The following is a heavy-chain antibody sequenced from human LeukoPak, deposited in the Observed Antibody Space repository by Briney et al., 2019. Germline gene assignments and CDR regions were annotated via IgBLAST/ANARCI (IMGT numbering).Heavy chain of an antibody. CDR1: GYTFTGYD. V-gene: IGHV1-8*01. J-gene: IGHJ4*02. Sequence: ASVKVSCKTSGYTFTGYDINWVRQAPGQGLEWMGWMKSNSGDTHFAQKFQGRVTMTRDTSISTAFMELSSLRSEDTAVYYCARGEYSSSWYPFDYWGQGSPVTVSS. CDR2: MKSNSGDT. D-gene: IGHD6-13*01. CDR3: ARGEYSSSWYPFDY.